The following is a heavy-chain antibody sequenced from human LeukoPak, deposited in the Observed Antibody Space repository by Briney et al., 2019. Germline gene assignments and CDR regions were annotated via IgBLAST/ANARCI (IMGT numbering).Heavy chain of an antibody. CDR3: AREHIVVVAPFDY. Sequence: GGSLRLSCAASGFTVSSNYMSWVRQGPGKGLECVSVISNDGDTYYADSVKGRFTISRDNSKNTLYLQMNSLRAEDTAVYYCAREHIVVVAPFDYWGQGTLVTVSS. J-gene: IGHJ4*02. CDR2: ISNDGDT. V-gene: IGHV3-66*02. CDR1: GFTVSSNY. D-gene: IGHD2-21*01.